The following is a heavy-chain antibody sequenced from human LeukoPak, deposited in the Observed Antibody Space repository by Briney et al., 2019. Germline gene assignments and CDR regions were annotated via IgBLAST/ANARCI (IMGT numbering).Heavy chain of an antibody. J-gene: IGHJ4*02. Sequence: GGSLRISCAASGCTVSSNYMSWVRQAPGKGLEWVSVIYSGGSTYYADSVKGRFTISRDNSKNTLYLQMNSLRAEDTAVYYCARSLIAEASTIYFDYWGEGALVTVSS. CDR3: ARSLIAEASTIYFDY. CDR1: GCTVSSNY. CDR2: IYSGGST. D-gene: IGHD6-19*01. V-gene: IGHV3-66*01.